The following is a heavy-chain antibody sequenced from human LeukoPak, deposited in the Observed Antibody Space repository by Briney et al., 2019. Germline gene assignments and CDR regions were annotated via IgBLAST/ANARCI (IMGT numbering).Heavy chain of an antibody. D-gene: IGHD3-16*01. Sequence: GGSLRLSCAASGFSFSSYEMNWVRQAPGKGLEWVSYIRSSGSTTYYADSVKGRFTISRDNAKDSLYLQMNSLRAEDTAVYYCVRVGNSLNYFDCWGQGTLVTVSS. CDR2: IRSSGSTT. CDR3: VRVGNSLNYFDC. V-gene: IGHV3-48*03. CDR1: GFSFSSYE. J-gene: IGHJ4*02.